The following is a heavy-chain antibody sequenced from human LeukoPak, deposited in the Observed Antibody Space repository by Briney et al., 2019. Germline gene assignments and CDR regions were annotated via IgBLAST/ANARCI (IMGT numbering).Heavy chain of an antibody. Sequence: VKVSCKASGYAFTSYGISWVRQAPGQGLEWMGWISAYNGNTNYAQKLQGRVTMTTDTSTSTAYMELRSLRSDDTAVYYCARDSTVDTAMVPYFDYWDQGTLVTVSS. J-gene: IGHJ4*02. D-gene: IGHD5-18*01. CDR3: ARDSTVDTAMVPYFDY. CDR1: GYAFTSYG. CDR2: ISAYNGNT. V-gene: IGHV1-18*01.